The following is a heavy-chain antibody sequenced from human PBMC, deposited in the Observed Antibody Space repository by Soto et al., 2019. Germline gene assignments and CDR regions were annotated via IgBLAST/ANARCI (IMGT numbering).Heavy chain of an antibody. CDR2: INAGSGNT. J-gene: IGHJ3*02. CDR1: GYTFSAYT. CDR3: ARDTETLGPRANDALDI. D-gene: IGHD3-3*02. Sequence: QAQLVQSGAEMKKPGASVKVSCKATGYTFSAYTMNWVRQAPGQSLEWMGWINAGSGNTKYSQNFPGSVSITRDTSASTVYMELTGLTSEDTAVYYCARDTETLGPRANDALDIWGQGTMVTVSS. V-gene: IGHV1-3*01.